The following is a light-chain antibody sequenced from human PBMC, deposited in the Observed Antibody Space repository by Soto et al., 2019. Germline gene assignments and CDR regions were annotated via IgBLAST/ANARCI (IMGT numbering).Light chain of an antibody. CDR3: QSYDSSLGYV. CDR1: SSNIGAGYH. J-gene: IGLJ1*01. V-gene: IGLV1-40*01. CDR2: TNR. Sequence: QSVLTQPPSVSGAPGQRATMSCTGSSSNIGAGYHVHWYQQPPGTAPKLLIYTNRYRPSGVPDRFSGSRSGTSASLAITGLQAEDEADYYCQSYDSSLGYVFGTGTKVTVL.